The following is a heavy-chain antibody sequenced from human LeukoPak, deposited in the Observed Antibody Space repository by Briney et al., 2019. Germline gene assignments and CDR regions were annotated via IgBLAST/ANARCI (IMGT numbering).Heavy chain of an antibody. V-gene: IGHV3-23*01. J-gene: IGHJ1*01. CDR2: ISGCGGAT. D-gene: IGHD3-16*01. CDR3: EKVRGVGTHVWLLPWDL. CDR1: GFTFHTYA. Sequence: PGESLRLSCAASGFTFHTYAMAWVLQPPGEELEGGSSISGCGGATYYAHSVKGRFTVSIDNANNTLYLQMNGLTAADTALYYCEKVRGVGTHVWLLPWDLWGQGTLVRVFS.